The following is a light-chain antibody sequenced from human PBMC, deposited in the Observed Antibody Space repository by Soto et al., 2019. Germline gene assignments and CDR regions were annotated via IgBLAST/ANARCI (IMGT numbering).Light chain of an antibody. CDR1: QSVSSS. J-gene: IGKJ4*01. CDR2: GAS. CDR3: QQYGSSPS. V-gene: IGKV3-15*01. Sequence: EILMTQYPDTLSVSPGQRVTLSCRASQSVSSSLAWYQQKPGQAPRLLIYGASSRATGIPARFSGSGSGTEFTLTISSLRSEDFTVYYCQQYGSSPSFGGGTKV.